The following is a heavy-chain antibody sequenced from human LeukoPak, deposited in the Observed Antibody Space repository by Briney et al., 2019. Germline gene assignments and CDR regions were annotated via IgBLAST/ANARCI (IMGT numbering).Heavy chain of an antibody. CDR1: GFTFSSYY. CDR2: INGSGGTT. V-gene: IGHV3-23*01. D-gene: IGHD6-25*01. CDR3: AIVPGYSSGLYEVNH. Sequence: GGSLSLSCAASGFTFSSYYMSWVRQAPGKGLEWVSCINGSGGTTYYPYSMKGGFTIATDNSRNTLYLQMNSPRAEDTAVYYCAIVPGYSSGLYEVNHWGQGTLVTVSS. J-gene: IGHJ5*02.